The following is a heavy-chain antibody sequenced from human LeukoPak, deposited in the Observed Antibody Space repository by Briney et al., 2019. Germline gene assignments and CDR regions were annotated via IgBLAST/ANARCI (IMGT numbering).Heavy chain of an antibody. CDR2: ISGSGGST. J-gene: IGHJ4*02. V-gene: IGHV3-23*01. CDR3: ARDLLPYYYDSSGYGSPFDY. CDR1: GFTFSSYA. Sequence: GGSLRLSCAASGFTFSSYAMSWVRQAPGKGLEWVSSISGSGGSTYYADSVKGRFTISRDDSKNTLYLQMNSLRAEDTAVYYCARDLLPYYYDSSGYGSPFDYWGQGTLVTVSS. D-gene: IGHD3-22*01.